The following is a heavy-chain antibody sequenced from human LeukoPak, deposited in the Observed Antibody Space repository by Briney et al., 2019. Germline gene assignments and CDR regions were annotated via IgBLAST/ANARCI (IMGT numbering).Heavy chain of an antibody. Sequence: GGSLRLSCAASGFTFSNYVMDWVGQAPGKGLKWVSGISASGSSPYDADPAKGRFTISRDNSKNTLYLQMTSLRVEDTAAYYCAKVRAPSGWFNSDYWGQGTLDTVPS. CDR2: ISASGSSP. J-gene: IGHJ4*02. D-gene: IGHD6-19*01. CDR3: AKVRAPSGWFNSDY. CDR1: GFTFSNYV. V-gene: IGHV3-23*01.